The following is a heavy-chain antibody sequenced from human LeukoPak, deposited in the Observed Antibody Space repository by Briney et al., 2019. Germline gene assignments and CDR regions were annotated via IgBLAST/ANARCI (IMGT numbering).Heavy chain of an antibody. V-gene: IGHV1-69*05. J-gene: IGHJ1*01. CDR2: IIPIFGTA. CDR3: ARGHTYYDFWSGLVAEYFQH. D-gene: IGHD3-3*01. CDR1: GGTFSSYA. Sequence: ASVKVSYKASGGTFSSYAISWVRQAPGQGLEWMGRIIPIFGTANYAQKFQGRVTITTDESTSTAYMELSSLRSEDTAVYYCARGHTYYDFWSGLVAEYFQHWGQGTLVTVSS.